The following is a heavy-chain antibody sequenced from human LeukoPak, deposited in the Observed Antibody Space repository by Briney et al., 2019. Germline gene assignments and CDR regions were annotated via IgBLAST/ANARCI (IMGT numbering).Heavy chain of an antibody. V-gene: IGHV3-23*01. CDR2: ISGSGGNT. D-gene: IGHD1-26*01. Sequence: PGGSLRLSCVASGLTFGSYAMSWVRQAPGKGLEWVSAISGSGGNTLYADSVKGRFTISRDNSKNTLYLQMNSLRAEDTAVYYCAKEMGAAWVDAFDIWGQGTMVTVSS. CDR1: GLTFGSYA. J-gene: IGHJ3*02. CDR3: AKEMGAAWVDAFDI.